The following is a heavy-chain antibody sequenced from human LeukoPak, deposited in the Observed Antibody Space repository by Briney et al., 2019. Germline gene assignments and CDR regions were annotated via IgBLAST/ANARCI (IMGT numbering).Heavy chain of an antibody. D-gene: IGHD2/OR15-2a*01. J-gene: IGHJ4*02. CDR3: ARDFPAVDY. CDR2: IYTSGST. Sequence: SETLSLTCTVSGGSISSGSYYWSWIRQPAGKGLEWIGRIYTSGSTNYNPSLKSRVTMSVDTSKNQFSLKLSSVTAADTAVYYCARDFPAVDYWGQGTLVTVSS. V-gene: IGHV4-61*02. CDR1: GGSISSGSYY.